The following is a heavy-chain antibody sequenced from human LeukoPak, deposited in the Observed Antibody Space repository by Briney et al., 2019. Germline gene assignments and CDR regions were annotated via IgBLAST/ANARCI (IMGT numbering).Heavy chain of an antibody. J-gene: IGHJ4*02. CDR1: GFTFSDYD. CDR3: ARERILWFGEFDY. CDR2: ISGSGSTI. D-gene: IGHD3-10*01. Sequence: GGSLRLSCAASGFTFSDYDMSWIRQAPGKGLEWVSYISGSGSTIYYADSVKGRFTISRDNAKNSLYLQMNSLRAEDTAVYYCARERILWFGEFDYWGQGTLVTVSS. V-gene: IGHV3-11*01.